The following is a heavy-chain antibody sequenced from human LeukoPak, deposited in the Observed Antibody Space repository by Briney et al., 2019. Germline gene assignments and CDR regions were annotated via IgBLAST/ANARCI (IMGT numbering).Heavy chain of an antibody. CDR3: ARDSSTGNEPLDY. CDR1: GGSISSGGYY. CDR2: IYYSGST. V-gene: IGHV4-31*03. Sequence: SQTLSLTCTVSGGSISSGGYYWSWIRQHPGKGLEWIGYIYYSGSTYYNPSLKSRVTISVDTSKNQFSLELSSVTAADTAVYYCARDSSTGNEPLDYWGQGTLVTVSS. D-gene: IGHD6-19*01. J-gene: IGHJ4*02.